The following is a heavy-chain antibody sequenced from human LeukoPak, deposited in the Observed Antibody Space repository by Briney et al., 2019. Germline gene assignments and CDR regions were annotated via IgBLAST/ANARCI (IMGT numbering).Heavy chain of an antibody. V-gene: IGHV4-31*03. Sequence: SETLSLTCTVSGGSISSGGYYWSWIRQHPGKGLEWIGYIYYSGSTYYNPSLKSRVTISVDTSKNQFSLKLSSVTAADTAVYYRARDADSGSPNWGQGTLVTVSS. CDR3: ARDADSGSPN. CDR2: IYYSGST. J-gene: IGHJ4*02. D-gene: IGHD1-26*01. CDR1: GGSISSGGYY.